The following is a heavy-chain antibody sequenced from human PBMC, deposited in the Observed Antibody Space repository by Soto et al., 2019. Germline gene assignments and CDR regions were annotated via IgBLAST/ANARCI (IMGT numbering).Heavy chain of an antibody. CDR3: ARASSITMIVVDAFDI. V-gene: IGHV1-46*01. D-gene: IGHD3-22*01. CDR1: GYTFTSYY. Sequence: ASVKVSCKASGYTFTSYYMHWVRQAPGQGLEWMGIIIPSGGSTSYAQKFQGRVTMTRDTSTSTVYMELSSLRSEDTAVYYCARASSITMIVVDAFDIWGQGTMVTVSS. CDR2: IIPSGGST. J-gene: IGHJ3*02.